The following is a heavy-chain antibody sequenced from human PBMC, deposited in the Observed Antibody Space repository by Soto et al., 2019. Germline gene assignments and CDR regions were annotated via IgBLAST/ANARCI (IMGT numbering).Heavy chain of an antibody. CDR1: GYTFSSHG. V-gene: IGHV1-18*01. J-gene: IGHJ5*02. CDR2: VSGDNANT. D-gene: IGHD2-2*01. Sequence: QVQLVQSGAEVKKPGTSVKVSCTASGYTFSSHGISWVRQAPGQGLQWIGWVSGDNANTNYAQSLQGRVTMTTDTSTNTGHMELRSLRSDGTAVYYCARDLGYCRSWNCQREWFDPWGHGTLVIVSS. CDR3: ARDLGYCRSWNCQREWFDP.